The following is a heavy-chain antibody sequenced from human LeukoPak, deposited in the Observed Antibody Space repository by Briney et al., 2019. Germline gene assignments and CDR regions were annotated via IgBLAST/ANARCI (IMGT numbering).Heavy chain of an antibody. CDR1: GYTFTSYE. CDR3: ARGFMITFGGVYFDY. Sequence: ASVKVSCKASGYTFTSYEINWVRQATGQGLEWMGWMNPNSGNTGYAQKFQGRVTMTRNTSISTAYMELSSLRSEDTAVYYCARGFMITFGGVYFDYWGQGTLVTVSS. CDR2: MNPNSGNT. V-gene: IGHV1-8*01. D-gene: IGHD3-16*01. J-gene: IGHJ4*02.